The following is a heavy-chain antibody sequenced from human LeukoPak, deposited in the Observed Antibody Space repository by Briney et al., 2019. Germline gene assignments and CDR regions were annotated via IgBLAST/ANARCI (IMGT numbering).Heavy chain of an antibody. CDR3: ARGGDYSSSWYYYYGMDV. D-gene: IGHD6-13*01. CDR2: IYHSGST. Sequence: SETLSLTCTVSGGSLTNYYWSWIRQPPGKGLEWIGYIYHSGSTYYNPSLKSRVTISVDRSKNQFSLKLSSVTAADTAVYYCARGGDYSSSWYYYYGMDVWGQGTTVTVSS. CDR1: GGSLTNYY. V-gene: IGHV4-59*12. J-gene: IGHJ6*02.